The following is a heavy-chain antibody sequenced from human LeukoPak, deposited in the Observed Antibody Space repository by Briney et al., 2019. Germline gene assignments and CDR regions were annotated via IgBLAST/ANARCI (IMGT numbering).Heavy chain of an antibody. CDR3: ARGTAWDAMDV. CDR2: IYSGGST. D-gene: IGHD1-1*01. Sequence: PGGSLRLSCAASGFTVSSNYMSWVRQAPGKGLEWVSVIYSGGSTYYADSVKGRFTISRDNSKNTLYLQMNSLRAEDTAVYYCARGTAWDAMDVWGQGTTVTVSS. CDR1: GFTVSSNY. V-gene: IGHV3-66*01. J-gene: IGHJ6*02.